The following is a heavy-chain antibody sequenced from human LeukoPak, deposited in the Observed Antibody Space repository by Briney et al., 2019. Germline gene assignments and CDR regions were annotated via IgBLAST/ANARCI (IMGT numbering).Heavy chain of an antibody. CDR2: ISGSGGST. J-gene: IGHJ4*02. V-gene: IGHV3-23*01. Sequence: GGSLRLSCADSGVTFSSYAMSWVRQAPGKGLEWVSVISGSGGSTYYADSVKGRFTISRDNAKNTLYLQMNSLRAEDTAVYYCVRDLGGRSGHWGQGTLVTVSS. CDR1: GVTFSSYA. D-gene: IGHD1-26*01. CDR3: VRDLGGRSGH.